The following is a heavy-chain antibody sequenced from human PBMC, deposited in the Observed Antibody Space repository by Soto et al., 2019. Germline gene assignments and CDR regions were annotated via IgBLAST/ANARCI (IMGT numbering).Heavy chain of an antibody. CDR3: ARVAGYSIGDL. CDR1: GYTFTSYA. CDR2: INAGNGNT. D-gene: IGHD2-21*01. V-gene: IGHV1-3*01. Sequence: QVQLVQSGAEVKKPGASVKVSCKASGYTFTSYAMHWVRQAPGQRLEWMGWINAGNGNTKYSQKFQGRVTITRDTSASTAYMELSSLRAEDPAVYYCARVAGYSIGDLWCRGTLVTVSS. J-gene: IGHJ2*01.